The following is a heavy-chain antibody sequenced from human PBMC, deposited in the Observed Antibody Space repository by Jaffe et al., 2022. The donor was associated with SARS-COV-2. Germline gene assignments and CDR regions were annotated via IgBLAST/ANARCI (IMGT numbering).Heavy chain of an antibody. D-gene: IGHD2-15*01. CDR1: GFTFGDYA. V-gene: IGHV3-49*05. CDR2: IRSKAYGGTT. Sequence: EVQLVESGGGLVKPGRSLRLSCTASGFTFGDYAMSWFRQAPGKGLEWVGFIRSKAYGGTTEYAASVKGRFTISRDDSKSIAYLQMNSLKTEDTAVYYCTRCQGVVLGVRYYGMDVWGQGTTVTVSS. CDR3: TRCQGVVLGVRYYGMDV. J-gene: IGHJ6*02.